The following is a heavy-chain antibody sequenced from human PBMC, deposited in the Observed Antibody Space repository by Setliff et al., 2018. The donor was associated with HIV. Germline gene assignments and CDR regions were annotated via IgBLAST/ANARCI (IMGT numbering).Heavy chain of an antibody. CDR1: GFSFSESW. D-gene: IGHD3-22*01. CDR3: VSSGQSGY. Sequence: GSLRLSCAASGFSFSESWMTWIRHTGKGLEWVGRIKGKSDGGTTDYGAPATGRFIVSRDDSKNTLYLQMNSLRAEDTAVYYCVSSGQSGYWGQGTLVTVSS. J-gene: IGHJ4*02. CDR2: IKGKSDGGTT. V-gene: IGHV3-15*05.